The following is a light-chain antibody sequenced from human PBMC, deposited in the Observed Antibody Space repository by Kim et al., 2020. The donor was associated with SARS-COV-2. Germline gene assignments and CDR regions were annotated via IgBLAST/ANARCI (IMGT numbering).Light chain of an antibody. CDR1: QGITKY. J-gene: IGKJ2*01. V-gene: IGKV1-33*01. CDR3: QQYDNLPYT. Sequence: DIQLTQSPSSLSASVGDRVTITCQASQGITKYLNWYLQKPGKAPHLLIYDASNLESGVPSRFSGSRSGTDFTFTISSLQPEDVATYFCQQYDNLPYTFGQGTKLE. CDR2: DAS.